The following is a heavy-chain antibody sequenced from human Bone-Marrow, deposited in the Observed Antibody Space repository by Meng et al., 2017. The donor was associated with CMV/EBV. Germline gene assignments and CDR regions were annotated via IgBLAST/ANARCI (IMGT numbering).Heavy chain of an antibody. CDR1: GFTFSSYW. Sequence: GESLKISCAASGFTFSSYWMHWVRQAPGKGLVWVSRINSDGSSTSYADSVKGRFTISRDNAKNTLYLQMNSLRAEDTAVYYCARTDSGSYRFDYWGQGTLVTVSS. J-gene: IGHJ4*02. V-gene: IGHV3-74*01. D-gene: IGHD1-26*01. CDR2: INSDGSST. CDR3: ARTDSGSYRFDY.